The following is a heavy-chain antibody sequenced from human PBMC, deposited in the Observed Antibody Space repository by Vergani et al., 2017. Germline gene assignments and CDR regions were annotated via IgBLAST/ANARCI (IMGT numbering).Heavy chain of an antibody. CDR3: VKDIAASGNYWYFDV. J-gene: IGHJ2*01. Sequence: EVQLVESGGGLVQPGRSLRLSCAASGFTFDAYAMHWVRQAPGKGLERVSGINWNSDSIAYADSVKGRFTISRDNAKNSQYLQMNSQRAEDTALYYCVKDIAASGNYWYFDVWGHGTLVTVSS. V-gene: IGHV3-9*01. CDR1: GFTFDAYA. CDR2: INWNSDSI. D-gene: IGHD6-13*01.